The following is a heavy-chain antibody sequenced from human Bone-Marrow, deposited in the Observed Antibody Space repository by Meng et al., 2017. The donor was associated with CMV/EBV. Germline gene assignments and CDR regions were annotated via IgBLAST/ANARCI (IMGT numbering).Heavy chain of an antibody. CDR1: GYTFTSHD. D-gene: IGHD3-3*01. J-gene: IGHJ6*02. CDR2: MNPNSGNT. V-gene: IGHV1-8*03. CDR3: ARGLPAWFGVVSLYYYGMDV. Sequence: ASVKVSCKASGYTFTSHDINWVRQATGQGLEWMGWMNPNSGNTGYAQKFQGRVTITRNTSISTAYMELSSLRSEDTAVYYCARGLPAWFGVVSLYYYGMDVWGQGTTVTVSS.